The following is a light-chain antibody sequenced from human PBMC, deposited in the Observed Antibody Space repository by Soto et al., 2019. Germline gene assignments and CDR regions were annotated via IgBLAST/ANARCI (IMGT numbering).Light chain of an antibody. CDR3: QTWVTGIQV. Sequence: QLVLTQSPFASASLGASVKLTCTLSSGHSSYAIAWHQQQPEKGPRYLMKLNSDGSHSKGDGIPDRFSGSSSGAERYLTISSLQSEDEADYYCQTWVTGIQVFGGGTKLTVL. J-gene: IGLJ3*02. CDR2: LNSDGSH. V-gene: IGLV4-69*01. CDR1: SGHSSYA.